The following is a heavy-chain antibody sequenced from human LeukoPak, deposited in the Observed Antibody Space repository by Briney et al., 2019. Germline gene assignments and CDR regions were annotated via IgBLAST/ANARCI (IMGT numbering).Heavy chain of an antibody. D-gene: IGHD3-22*01. V-gene: IGHV1-69*13. Sequence: SVKVSCKASGYTFTSYAISWVRQAPGQGLEWMGGIIPIFGTANYAQKFQGRVTITADESTSTAYMELSSLRSEDTAVYYCARDLPNYYDSSPFDYWGQGTLVTVSS. J-gene: IGHJ4*02. CDR3: ARDLPNYYDSSPFDY. CDR1: GYTFTSYA. CDR2: IIPIFGTA.